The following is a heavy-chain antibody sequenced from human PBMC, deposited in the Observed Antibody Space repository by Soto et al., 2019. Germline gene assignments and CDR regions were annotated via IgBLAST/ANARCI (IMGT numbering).Heavy chain of an antibody. J-gene: IGHJ4*02. CDR1: GGTFSSYA. CDR3: ARGSLKRWLQFNVGFTFDY. D-gene: IGHD5-12*01. Sequence: AASVKVSCKASGGTFSSYAISWVRQAPGQGLEWMGGIIPIFGTANYAQKFQGRVTITADESTSTAYMELSSLRSEDTAVYYCARGSLKRWLQFNVGFTFDYWGQGTLVTVSS. CDR2: IIPIFGTA. V-gene: IGHV1-69*13.